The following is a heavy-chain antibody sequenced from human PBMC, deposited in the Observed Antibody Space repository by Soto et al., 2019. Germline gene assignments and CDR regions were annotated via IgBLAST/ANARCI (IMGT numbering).Heavy chain of an antibody. CDR3: ARDRIKQGSTGYFDY. J-gene: IGHJ4*02. Sequence: GGSLRLSCAASGFTFSSYWMSWVRQAPGKGLEWVANIKQDGSEKYYVDSVKGRFTISRDNAKNSLYLQMNSLRAEDTAVYYCARDRIKQGSTGYFDYWGQGTLVTVSS. CDR1: GFTFSSYW. D-gene: IGHD5-18*01. V-gene: IGHV3-7*05. CDR2: IKQDGSEK.